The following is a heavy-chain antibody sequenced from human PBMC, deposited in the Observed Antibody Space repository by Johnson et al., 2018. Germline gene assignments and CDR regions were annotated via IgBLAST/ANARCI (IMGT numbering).Heavy chain of an antibody. J-gene: IGHJ6*03. CDR2: INHSGST. CDR3: ARGRRKKRVRGTTNLFLDQYDDYMDV. Sequence: QVQLQQWGAGLLKPSETLSLTCAVYGGSFSGYYWSWIRQPPGKGLEWIGEINHSGSTNYNQSLKGRVTMSIDTSKNQFSLTLTSVTAEDTAVFFCARGRRKKRVRGTTNLFLDQYDDYMDVWDKGTTVTVSS. V-gene: IGHV4-34*01. CDR1: GGSFSGYY. D-gene: IGHD1-14*01.